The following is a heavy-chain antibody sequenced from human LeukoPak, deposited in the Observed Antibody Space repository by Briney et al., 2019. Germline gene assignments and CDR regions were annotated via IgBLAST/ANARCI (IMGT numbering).Heavy chain of an antibody. CDR1: GFTFSSSG. Sequence: PGGSLRLSCVASGFTFSSSGMNWVRQAPGRGLEWVSFISSGNTYIHYTDSVKGRFTISRDNAQNVLYLQMNNLRAEDTAVYYCARGSAEFDYWGQGTLVTVSS. CDR2: ISSGNTYI. V-gene: IGHV3-21*01. J-gene: IGHJ4*02. CDR3: ARGSAEFDY.